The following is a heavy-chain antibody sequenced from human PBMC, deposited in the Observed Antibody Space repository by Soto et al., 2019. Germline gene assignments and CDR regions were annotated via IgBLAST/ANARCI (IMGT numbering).Heavy chain of an antibody. J-gene: IGHJ3*02. CDR1: GFTFSSYW. CDR2: IKQDGSEK. D-gene: IGHD5-12*01. V-gene: IGHV3-7*03. Sequence: GGSLRLSCAASGFTFSSYWMSWVRQAPGKGLEWVANIKQDGSEKYYVDSVKGRFTISRDNAKNSLYLQMNSLRAEDAAVYYCARDQWFFQGLRPVGAFDIWGQGTMVTVSS. CDR3: ARDQWFFQGLRPVGAFDI.